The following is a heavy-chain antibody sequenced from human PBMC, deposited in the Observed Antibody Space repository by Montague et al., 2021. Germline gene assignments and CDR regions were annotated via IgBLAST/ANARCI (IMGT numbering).Heavy chain of an antibody. CDR2: TYYRSKWYN. V-gene: IGHV6-1*01. CDR1: GDSVSRNRAT. J-gene: IGHJ4*02. CDR3: ARGGGGATATRFDV. Sequence: CAISGDSVSRNRATWNWIRQSPSRGLEWLGRTYYRSKWYNENAVSVKSRVIVIADTSKNQFSLHLNSVSPEDTALYFCARGGGGATATRFDVWGRGTLVTVSS. D-gene: IGHD2-15*01.